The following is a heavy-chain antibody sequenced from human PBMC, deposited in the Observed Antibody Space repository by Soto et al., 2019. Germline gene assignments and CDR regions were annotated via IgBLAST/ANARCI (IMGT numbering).Heavy chain of an antibody. D-gene: IGHD3-22*01. V-gene: IGHV3-23*01. J-gene: IGHJ4*02. CDR1: GFTFRNYV. CDR3: AKARYYDSTGYLYYFDY. Sequence: GGSLRLSRAASGFTFRNYVMSGDRQAPGNRLEWVSSITGSGDYTYYADSVKGRFTISGDNSKNTLYLQMNSLRAEDTAVYYCAKARYYDSTGYLYYFDYWGQGTLVTVSS. CDR2: ITGSGDYT.